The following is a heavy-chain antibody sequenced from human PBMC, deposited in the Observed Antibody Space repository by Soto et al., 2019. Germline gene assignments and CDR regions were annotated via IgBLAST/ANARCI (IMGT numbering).Heavy chain of an antibody. CDR2: INSDGSST. D-gene: IGHD4-4*01. V-gene: IGHV3-74*01. CDR1: GFTFSSYW. J-gene: IGHJ2*01. CDR3: ARDRYSNYENFDL. Sequence: GGSLRLSCAASGFTFSSYWMHWVRQAPGKGLVCVSRINSDGSSTSYADSVKGRFTISRDNAKNTLYLQMNSLRAEDTAVYYCARDRYSNYENFDLWGRGTLVTVSS.